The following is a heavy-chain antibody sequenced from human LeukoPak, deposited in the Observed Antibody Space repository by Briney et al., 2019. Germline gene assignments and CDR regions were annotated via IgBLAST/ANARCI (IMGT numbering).Heavy chain of an antibody. V-gene: IGHV3-7*01. Sequence: PGGSLRLSCGASGFTFSSYGMHWVRQAPGKGLEWVANIKQDGSETYYVDSVKGRFTISRDNAKNSLYLQMNSLRDEDTAVYYCARGGSGYSYGKIDSWGQGILVTVSS. CDR2: IKQDGSET. D-gene: IGHD5-18*01. CDR1: GFTFSSYG. CDR3: ARGGSGYSYGKIDS. J-gene: IGHJ4*02.